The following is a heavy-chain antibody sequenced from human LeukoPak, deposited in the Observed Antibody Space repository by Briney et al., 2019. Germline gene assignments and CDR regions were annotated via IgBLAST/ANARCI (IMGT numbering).Heavy chain of an antibody. V-gene: IGHV3-23*01. CDR2: ISGSGGST. Sequence: GSLRLSCAASGFTFSSYAMSWVRQAPGKGLEWVSAISGSGGSTYYADSVKGRFTISRDNSKNTLYLQMNSLRAEDMAVYYCARRKDYGDYSDAFDIWGQGTMVTVSS. CDR1: GFTFSSYA. CDR3: ARRKDYGDYSDAFDI. J-gene: IGHJ3*02. D-gene: IGHD4-17*01.